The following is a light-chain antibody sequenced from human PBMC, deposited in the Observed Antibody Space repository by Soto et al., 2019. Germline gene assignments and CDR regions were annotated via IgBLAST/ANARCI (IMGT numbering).Light chain of an antibody. J-gene: IGKJ2*01. CDR3: QQYGSSPPVYT. Sequence: ENVLTQSPATLSLSPGERATLSCRASQTVGSSFLAWYQQKRGQAPRLLIYGASNRATGIPDRFSGSGSGTDFTLTISRLEPEDFAVYYCQQYGSSPPVYTFGQGTKLEIK. CDR2: GAS. CDR1: QTVGSSF. V-gene: IGKV3-20*01.